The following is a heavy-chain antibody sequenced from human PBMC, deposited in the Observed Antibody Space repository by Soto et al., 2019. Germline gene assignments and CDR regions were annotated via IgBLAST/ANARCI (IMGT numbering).Heavy chain of an antibody. J-gene: IGHJ4*02. V-gene: IGHV3-48*01. CDR1: GFTFSSYS. D-gene: IGHD1-7*01. CDR2: ISSSSSTI. Sequence: GGSLRLSCAASGFTFSSYSMNWVRQAPGKGLEWVSYISSSSSTIYYADSVKGRFTISRDNAKNSLYLQMNSLRAEDTAVYYCARDVDWNLSYFDYWGQGTLVTVSS. CDR3: ARDVDWNLSYFDY.